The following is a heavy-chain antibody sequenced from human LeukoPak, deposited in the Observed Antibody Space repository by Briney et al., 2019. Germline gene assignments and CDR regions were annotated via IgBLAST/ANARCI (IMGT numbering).Heavy chain of an antibody. V-gene: IGHV3-23*01. J-gene: IGHJ4*02. CDR3: ARDTGSGWYWIDY. D-gene: IGHD6-19*01. CDR1: GFTFSSYA. CDR2: ISGSGGST. Sequence: QSGGSLRLSCAASGFTFSSYAMSWVRQAPGKGLEWVSAISGSGGSTYYADSVKGRFTISRDNSKNTLYLQMNSLRAEDMAVYYCARDTGSGWYWIDYWGQGTLVTVSS.